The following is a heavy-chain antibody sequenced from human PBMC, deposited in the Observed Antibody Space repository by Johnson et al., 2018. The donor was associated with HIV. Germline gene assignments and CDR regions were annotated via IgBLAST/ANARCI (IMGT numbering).Heavy chain of an antibody. Sequence: VLLLESGGGVVQPGRSLRLSCAASGFTFSSYGMHWVRQAPGKGLEWVAVIWYDGSNKYYADSVKGRFTISRDNSKNTLYLQMNSLRAEDTALYCCAKLRPDRSGHRAFDIWGQGTMVTVSS. V-gene: IGHV3-33*06. J-gene: IGHJ3*02. D-gene: IGHD2-15*01. CDR2: IWYDGSNK. CDR3: AKLRPDRSGHRAFDI. CDR1: GFTFSSYG.